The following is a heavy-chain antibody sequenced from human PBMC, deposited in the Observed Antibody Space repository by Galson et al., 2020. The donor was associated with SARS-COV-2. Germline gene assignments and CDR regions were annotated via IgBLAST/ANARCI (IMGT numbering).Heavy chain of an antibody. CDR2: ISHDGKIQ. V-gene: IGHV3-30*04. Sequence: QLGESLKISCAASGFTFTTYAMHWVRPAPGKGLEWLTVISHDGKIQVYADSVKGRFTISRDNSGNMVFLQIVSLRPDDTALYYCTRDVSGGAFDIWGEGTTVTVS. J-gene: IGHJ3*02. D-gene: IGHD1-26*01. CDR1: GFTFTTYA. CDR3: TRDVSGGAFDI.